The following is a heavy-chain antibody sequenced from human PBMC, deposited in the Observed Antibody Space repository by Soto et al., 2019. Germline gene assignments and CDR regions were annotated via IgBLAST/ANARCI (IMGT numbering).Heavy chain of an antibody. CDR3: ARANYYDSSGFLDY. D-gene: IGHD3-22*01. J-gene: IGHJ4*02. CDR2: INSDGSST. V-gene: IGHV3-74*01. Sequence: PGGSLRLSCAASGFTFSSYWMHWVRQAPGKGLVWVSRINSDGSSTSYADSVKGRFTISRDNAKNTLYLQMNSLRAEDTAVYYWARANYYDSSGFLDYWGQGTLVTVSS. CDR1: GFTFSSYW.